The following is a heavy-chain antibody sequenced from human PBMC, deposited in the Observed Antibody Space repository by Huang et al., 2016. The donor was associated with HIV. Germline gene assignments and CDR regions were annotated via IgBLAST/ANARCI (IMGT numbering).Heavy chain of an antibody. J-gene: IGHJ4*02. CDR2: ISYDGRNK. CDR3: AKDRRAYYYGSGIEY. D-gene: IGHD3-10*01. V-gene: IGHV3-30*18. Sequence: QVQLVESGGGVVEPGRSLRVSCAASGFSFSDSGLHWVRQAPGKGLEWVAVISYDGRNKFYADSVKGRFIISRDNSKNTVYLQMNSLRAGDTAVYYCAKDRRAYYYGSGIEYWGQGARVTVSS. CDR1: GFSFSDSG.